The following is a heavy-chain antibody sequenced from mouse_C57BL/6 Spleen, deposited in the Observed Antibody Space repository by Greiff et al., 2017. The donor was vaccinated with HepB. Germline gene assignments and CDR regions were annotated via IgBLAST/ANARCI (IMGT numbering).Heavy chain of an antibody. J-gene: IGHJ2*01. D-gene: IGHD1-1*01. Sequence: VQLQHPGAELVMPGASVKLSCKASGYTFTSYWMHWVKQRPGQGLEWIGEIDPSDSYTNYNQKFKGKSTLTVDKSSSTAYMQLSSLTSEDSAVYYCARGVITTVVATDFDYWGQGTTLTVSS. CDR1: GYTFTSYW. V-gene: IGHV1-69*01. CDR2: IDPSDSYT. CDR3: ARGVITTVVATDFDY.